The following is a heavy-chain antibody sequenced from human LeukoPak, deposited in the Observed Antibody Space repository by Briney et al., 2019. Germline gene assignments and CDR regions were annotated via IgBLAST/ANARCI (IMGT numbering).Heavy chain of an antibody. CDR3: ARDRLLWFGQLLENDY. D-gene: IGHD3-10*01. V-gene: IGHV3-21*01. Sequence: PGGSLRLSCSASGFTFSSYSMNWVRQAPGKGLECVSSISSSSSYIYYADSVKGRFTISRDNAKNSLYLQMNSLRAEDTAVYYCARDRLLWFGQLLENDYWGQGTLVTVSS. J-gene: IGHJ4*02. CDR1: GFTFSSYS. CDR2: ISSSSSYI.